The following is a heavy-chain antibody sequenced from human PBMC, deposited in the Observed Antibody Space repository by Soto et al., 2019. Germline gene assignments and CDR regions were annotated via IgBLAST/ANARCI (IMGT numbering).Heavy chain of an antibody. CDR3: TKSSGGSSSVGMDY. Sequence: HPGGSLRLSCAVSGFIFKNYALNWVRQAPGKGLEWVASITRDGYNKYYADSVKGRFTISRDNSKNTLSLQMTALRVEDSSVYYSTKSSGGSSSVGMDYWGPGTLVTVSS. CDR1: GFIFKNYA. D-gene: IGHD6-6*01. V-gene: IGHV3-30*04. J-gene: IGHJ4*02. CDR2: ITRDGYNK.